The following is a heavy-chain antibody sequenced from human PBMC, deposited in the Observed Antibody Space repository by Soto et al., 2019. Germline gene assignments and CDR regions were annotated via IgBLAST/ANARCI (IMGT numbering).Heavy chain of an antibody. J-gene: IGHJ6*02. Sequence: QVQLQESGPGLVKPSETLSLTCTVSGGSISGYYWSWIRQPPGEGLEWIGYIYDSGSTNYNPSLKSRVTISLETSKNQFALNLSSVTAADTAVYYCARVVQGAYYYYYGMDVWGQGTTVTVSS. CDR2: IYDSGST. CDR1: GGSISGYY. CDR3: ARVVQGAYYYYYGMDV. V-gene: IGHV4-59*01. D-gene: IGHD1-1*01.